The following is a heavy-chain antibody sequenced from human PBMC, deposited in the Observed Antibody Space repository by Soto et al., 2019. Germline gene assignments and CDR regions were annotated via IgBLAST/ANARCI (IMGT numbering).Heavy chain of an antibody. CDR2: ISYDGSNK. D-gene: IGHD3-9*01. V-gene: IGHV3-30-3*01. Sequence: GGSLRLSCAASGFTFSSYAMHWVRQAPGKGLEWVAVISYDGSNKYYADSVKGRFTISRDNSKNTLYLQMNSLRAEDTAVYYCARDEETGYFDAFDIWGQGTMVTVSS. CDR1: GFTFSSYA. J-gene: IGHJ3*02. CDR3: ARDEETGYFDAFDI.